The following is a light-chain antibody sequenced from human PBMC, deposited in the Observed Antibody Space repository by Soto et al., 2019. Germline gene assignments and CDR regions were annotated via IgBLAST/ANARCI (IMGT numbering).Light chain of an antibody. CDR1: SSDVGGYNY. CDR2: EVS. Sequence: QSALTQPPSASGSPGQSVTISCTGTSSDVGGYNYVSWYQQHPGKAPKLMIYEVSKRPSGVPDRFSGSKSGNTASLTVSGLQAEDEADYYCMSYAGSKKVFGGGTKVTVL. V-gene: IGLV2-8*01. J-gene: IGLJ2*01. CDR3: MSYAGSKKV.